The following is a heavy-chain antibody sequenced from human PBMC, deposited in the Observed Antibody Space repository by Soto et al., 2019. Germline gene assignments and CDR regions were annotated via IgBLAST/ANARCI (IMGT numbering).Heavy chain of an antibody. V-gene: IGHV3-15*01. D-gene: IGHD3-16*02. J-gene: IGHJ4*02. CDR3: TTYDYIWGSDRYRWAY. Sequence: EVQLVESGGGLVKPGGSLRLSCAASGFPFTNAWMSWVRQVPGKGLEWIARVLSKADGGEADYAAPVEDRFPISRDDSRNTLHLQVNSLRTEDTAVYYCTTYDYIWGSDRYRWAYWGQGALVTVSS. CDR1: GFPFTNAW. CDR2: VLSKADGGEA.